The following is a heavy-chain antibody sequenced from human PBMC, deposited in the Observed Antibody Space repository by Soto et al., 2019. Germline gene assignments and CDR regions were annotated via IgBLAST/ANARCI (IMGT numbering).Heavy chain of an antibody. J-gene: IGHJ6*02. CDR3: ARVVGGYYYGMAV. V-gene: IGHV4-4*02. CDR2: IYHSGST. D-gene: IGHD2-2*01. CDR1: GGSISSSNW. Sequence: QVQLQESGPGLVKPSGTLSLTCAVSGGSISSSNWWSWVRQPPGKGLEWIGEIYHSGSTNYNPSLKIRVPISVDKSKNQFSLKLSSVTAADAAVYYCARVVGGYYYGMAVWGQGTTVTVSS.